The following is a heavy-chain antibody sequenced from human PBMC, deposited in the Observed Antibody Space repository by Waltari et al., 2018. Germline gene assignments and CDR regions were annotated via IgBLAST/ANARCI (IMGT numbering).Heavy chain of an antibody. D-gene: IGHD3-9*01. CDR1: GLTFSSYW. CDR3: ASSDISDAFDI. J-gene: IGHJ3*02. CDR2: ISTDGSGA. Sequence: EVQLVESGGGLVQPGGSLRLACAASGLTFSSYWMHWVRQVPGKGLVWVSRISTDGSGANYADSVQGRFTSSRDNAKNILYLQMNSLRAEDTAVYYCASSDISDAFDIWGQGTMVTVSS. V-gene: IGHV3-74*01.